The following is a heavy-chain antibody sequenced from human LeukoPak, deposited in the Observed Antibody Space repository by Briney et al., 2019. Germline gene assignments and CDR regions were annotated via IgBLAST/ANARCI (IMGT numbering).Heavy chain of an antibody. Sequence: SETLSLTCTVSGGSISSSGYYWGWIRQPPGKGLEWIGSIYHSGSTYYNPSLKSRVTISVDTSKNQFSLKLSSVTAADTAVYYCARGGLQPYYYMDVWGKGTTVTVSS. J-gene: IGHJ6*03. CDR1: GGSISSSGYY. D-gene: IGHD5-18*01. CDR3: ARGGLQPYYYMDV. V-gene: IGHV4-39*07. CDR2: IYHSGST.